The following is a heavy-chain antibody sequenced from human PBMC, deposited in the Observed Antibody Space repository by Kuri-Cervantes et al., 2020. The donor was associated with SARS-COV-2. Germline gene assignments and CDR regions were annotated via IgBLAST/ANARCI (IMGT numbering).Heavy chain of an antibody. J-gene: IGHJ3*02. CDR2: ISSSGSTI. CDR1: GFTFSSYE. Sequence: GGSLRLSCAASGFTFSSYEMNWVRQAPGKGLEWVSYISSSGSTIYYADSVKGRFTISRDNAKNSLYLQMNSLRAEDTAVYYCARAHSGYAFDIWGQGTMVTVSS. V-gene: IGHV3-48*03. CDR3: ARAHSGYAFDI. D-gene: IGHD6-13*01.